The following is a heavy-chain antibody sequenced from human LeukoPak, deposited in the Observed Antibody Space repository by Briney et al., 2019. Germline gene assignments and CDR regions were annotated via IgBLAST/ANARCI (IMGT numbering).Heavy chain of an antibody. V-gene: IGHV3-23*01. CDR2: TSGSGGSK. CDR3: ARDAVDTANAV. D-gene: IGHD5-18*01. Sequence: GGSLRLSCMTSGFSFGSYAMNWVRQAPGKGLEWVASTSGSGGSKYFADSVKGRFTISRNNAKNTLYLQMNSLRAEDTAVYYCARDAVDTANAVWGQGTTVTVSS. CDR1: GFSFGSYA. J-gene: IGHJ6*02.